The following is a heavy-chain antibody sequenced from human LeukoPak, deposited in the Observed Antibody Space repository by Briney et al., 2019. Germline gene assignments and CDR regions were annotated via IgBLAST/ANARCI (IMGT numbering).Heavy chain of an antibody. CDR1: GYTFTNYA. J-gene: IGHJ4*02. Sequence: ASVKVSCKASGYTFTNYAMSWVRQAPGQGLEWMGWINTNTGNPTYAQGFTGRFVFSLDTSVNTAYLQISSLKAEDTAVYYCARESPSASYCSGGSCIGYWGQGTLVTVSS. CDR2: INTNTGNP. D-gene: IGHD2-15*01. V-gene: IGHV7-4-1*02. CDR3: ARESPSASYCSGGSCIGY.